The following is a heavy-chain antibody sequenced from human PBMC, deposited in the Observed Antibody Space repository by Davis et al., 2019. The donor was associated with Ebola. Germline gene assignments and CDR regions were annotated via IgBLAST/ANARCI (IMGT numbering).Heavy chain of an antibody. D-gene: IGHD3-10*01. Sequence: SETLSLTCAVSAGSISSSNWWRWVRQPPGKGLEWIVEIYHSGSTNYNPSLNSRVTISVDKSKNQFSLKLSSVIAADTAVYYCARNTMVRGLKPTSGYYYYGMDVWGQGTTVTVSS. CDR2: IYHSGST. CDR1: AGSISSSNW. V-gene: IGHV4-4*02. J-gene: IGHJ6*02. CDR3: ARNTMVRGLKPTSGYYYYGMDV.